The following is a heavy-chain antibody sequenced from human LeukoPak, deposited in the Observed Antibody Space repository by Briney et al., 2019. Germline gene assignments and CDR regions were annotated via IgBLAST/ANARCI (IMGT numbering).Heavy chain of an antibody. CDR1: GFSFSAYP. CDR2: ISASGDVT. CDR3: AKSLFTSATGTGRAFHI. D-gene: IGHD1-1*01. J-gene: IGHJ3*02. V-gene: IGHV3-23*01. Sequence: GGSLRLSCAAPGFSFSAYPMGWVRQAPGKGLQWLSGISASGDVTFHADRVKGRFAISRDNSKNTLYLQMTGLRAGDTAEYYCAKSLFTSATGTGRAFHIWGQGTMVTVSS.